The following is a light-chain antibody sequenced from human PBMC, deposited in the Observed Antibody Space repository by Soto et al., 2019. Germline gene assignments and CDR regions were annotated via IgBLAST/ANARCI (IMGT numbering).Light chain of an antibody. CDR3: CSYVGARTYV. CDR2: EGN. V-gene: IGLV2-23*01. CDR1: ISDVGSYGP. Sequence: QSVLTQPASVSGSPGQSITISCTGSISDVGSYGPVSWYQQHPGQVPKLIIYEGNRRPSEVSSRFSGSKSGNTASLTISGLQAEDEAEYYCCSYVGARTYVFGTGTKV. J-gene: IGLJ1*01.